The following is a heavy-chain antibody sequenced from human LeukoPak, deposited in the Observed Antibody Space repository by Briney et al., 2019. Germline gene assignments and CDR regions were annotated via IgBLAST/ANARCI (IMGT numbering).Heavy chain of an antibody. CDR2: ISGSGGST. J-gene: IGHJ4*02. D-gene: IGHD3-9*01. Sequence: PGGSLRLSCAASGFTFSSYAMSWLRQAPGKGLEWVSAISGSGGSTYYAGSVKGRFTISRDNSKNTLYLQMNSLRAEDTAVYYCAKDRGLRYFDWLLTIWGQGTLVTVSS. CDR3: AKDRGLRYFDWLLTI. CDR1: GFTFSSYA. V-gene: IGHV3-23*01.